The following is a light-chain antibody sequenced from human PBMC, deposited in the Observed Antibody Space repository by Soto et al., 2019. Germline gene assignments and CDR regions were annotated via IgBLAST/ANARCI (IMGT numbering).Light chain of an antibody. Sequence: DIQMTQSPSTLSASVGDGVTITCRASQNISVWLAWYQQRPGKAPKFLIYDASSLETGVPSRFSGSGSETEFTLTIRSLQPDDFATYYCQQYDSSSPTFGQGTKLAIK. CDR2: DAS. V-gene: IGKV1-5*01. CDR1: QNISVW. CDR3: QQYDSSSPT. J-gene: IGKJ2*01.